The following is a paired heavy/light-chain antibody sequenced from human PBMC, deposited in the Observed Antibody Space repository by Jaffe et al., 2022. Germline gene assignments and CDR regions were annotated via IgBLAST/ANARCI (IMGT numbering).Heavy chain of an antibody. V-gene: IGHV3-30*02. CDR1: GFTFSTYG. CDR2: IRSDGGYT. Sequence: QVQLVVESGGGVVQRGGSLRLSCAASGFTFSTYGMHWVRQAPGKGLEWVAFIRSDGGYTYYSDYVRGRFTISRDNSNNTLYLQMDTLRAEDTAVYYCAKDYAPSSHTGNWFDPWGRGTLVIVSS. J-gene: IGHJ5*02. D-gene: IGHD2-2*01. CDR3: AKDYAPSSHTGNWFDP.
Light chain of an antibody. CDR3: HQASSLPNT. CDR1: QDISTW. Sequence: DIQMTQSPSSVSASVGDRVTITCRASQDISTWLAWYQQKPGKAPKLIIHSTSSLQSGVPSRFSGSGSGTDFTLVISSLQPEDFATYYCHQASSLPNTFGQGTRLEIK. V-gene: IGKV1-12*01. CDR2: STS. J-gene: IGKJ5*01.